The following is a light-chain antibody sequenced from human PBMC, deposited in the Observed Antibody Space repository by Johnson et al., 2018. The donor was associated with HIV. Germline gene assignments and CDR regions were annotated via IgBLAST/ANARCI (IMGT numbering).Light chain of an antibody. V-gene: IGLV1-51*01. J-gene: IGLJ1*01. CDR2: DNY. CDR1: SSNIGNND. Sequence: QSLLTQPPSVSAAPGQKVTISCSGSSSNIGNNDVSWYRHLPGTAPKLLIYDNYKRPSGIPDRFSGSKSGTSATLGITGLQTGDEADYYCGTWDSSLSAHYVFGTGTKVTVL. CDR3: GTWDSSLSAHYV.